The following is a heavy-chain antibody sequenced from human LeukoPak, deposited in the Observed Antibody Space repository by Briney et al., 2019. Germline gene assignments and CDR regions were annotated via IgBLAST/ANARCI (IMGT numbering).Heavy chain of an antibody. CDR2: INHSGST. D-gene: IGHD6-6*01. CDR1: GGSFSGYY. CDR3: ARRRTRVYSSSAVFGY. J-gene: IGHJ4*02. Sequence: SETLSLTCAVYGGSFSGYYWSWIRQPPGKGLEWIGEINHSGSTNYNPSLKSRVTIPVDTSKNQFSLKLSSVTAADTAVYYCARRRTRVYSSSAVFGYWGQGTLVTVSS. V-gene: IGHV4-34*01.